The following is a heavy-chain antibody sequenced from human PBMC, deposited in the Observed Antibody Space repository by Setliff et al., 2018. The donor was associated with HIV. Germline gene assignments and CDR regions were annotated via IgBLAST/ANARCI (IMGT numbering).Heavy chain of an antibody. CDR1: GYTFTSYA. CDR2: IIPIFGTA. D-gene: IGHD3-22*01. Sequence: GASVKVSCKASGYTFTSYAISWVRQAPGQGLEWMGGIIPIFGTANYAQKFQGRVTIIADESTSTAYMELSSLRSEDTAVYYCARDYPYYDSSGYSYLNAFDIWGQGTMVTVSS. J-gene: IGHJ3*02. V-gene: IGHV1-69*13. CDR3: ARDYPYYDSSGYSYLNAFDI.